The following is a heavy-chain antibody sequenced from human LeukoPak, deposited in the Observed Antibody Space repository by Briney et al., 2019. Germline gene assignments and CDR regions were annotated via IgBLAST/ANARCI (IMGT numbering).Heavy chain of an antibody. CDR1: GFTFSSYL. CDR2: MKIEGSEE. D-gene: IGHD2-15*01. CDR3: TRWDRYCSSGSCYSWFDP. V-gene: IGHV3-7*01. J-gene: IGHJ5*02. Sequence: PGGSLRLSCVASGFTFSSYLMSWVRQAPGKGLQWVANMKIEGSEEYYVDSVKGRFTISRDNAKNSLYLQMNSLRVDATAVYYCTRWDRYCSSGSCYSWFDPWGQGTLVTVSS.